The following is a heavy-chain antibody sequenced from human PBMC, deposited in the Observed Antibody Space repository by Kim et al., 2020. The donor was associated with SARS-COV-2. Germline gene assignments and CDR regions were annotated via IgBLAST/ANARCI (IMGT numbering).Heavy chain of an antibody. D-gene: IGHD1-1*01. CDR2: ISDEGSKK. CDR3: AIWMGLLEFHLDYYIGIDV. CDR1: GFNFNNFG. V-gene: IGHV3-30*03. Sequence: GGSLRLSCTASGFNFNNFGMHWVRQAPGKGLEWVAVISDEGSKKYYADSLKGRFTISRDNSKNTLYLQMNSLRGEDTAVYYCAIWMGLLEFHLDYYIGIDVWGRGTTVIASS. J-gene: IGHJ6*04.